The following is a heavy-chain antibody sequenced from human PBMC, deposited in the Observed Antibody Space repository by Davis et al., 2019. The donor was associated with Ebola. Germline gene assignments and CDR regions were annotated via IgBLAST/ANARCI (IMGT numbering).Heavy chain of an antibody. Sequence: MPSETLSLTCTVSGGSINNYFWSWIRQPPGKGLEWIGNIHYLGNTNYNPSLKSRVTISVDTSKNQISLQLDSVTAADTAVYYCARVVGTPTGTLNGYYGLDVWGRGTTVTVSS. CDR3: ARVVGTPTGTLNGYYGLDV. V-gene: IGHV4-59*01. CDR1: GGSINNYF. J-gene: IGHJ6*04. D-gene: IGHD1-1*01. CDR2: IHYLGNT.